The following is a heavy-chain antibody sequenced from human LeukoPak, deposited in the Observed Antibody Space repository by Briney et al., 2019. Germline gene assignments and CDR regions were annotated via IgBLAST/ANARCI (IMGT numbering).Heavy chain of an antibody. CDR2: IYPSGIT. CDR3: ARDVSCGGASDI. D-gene: IGHD2-21*01. Sequence: SPTLSLTCTVPGGSSSSYYWSWIRQPAGKGLEWIGRIYPSGITKYNPSIKSRVTISVDKSKNQFSLKLNSVTAADTAVYYCARDVSCGGASDIWGQGTMVTVSS. CDR1: GGSSSSYY. V-gene: IGHV4-4*07. J-gene: IGHJ3*02.